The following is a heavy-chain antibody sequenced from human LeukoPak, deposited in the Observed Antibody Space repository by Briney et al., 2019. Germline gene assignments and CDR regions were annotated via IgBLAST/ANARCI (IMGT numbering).Heavy chain of an antibody. CDR1: GGSISSGDYY. CDR3: ASQRDYYDSSGYYPESN. J-gene: IGHJ4*02. Sequence: PSETLSLTCTVSGGSISSGDYYWSWIRQPPGKGLEWIGYIYYSGSTYYNPSLKSRVTISVDTSKNQFSLKLSSVTAADTAVYYCASQRDYYDSSGYYPESNWGQGTLVTVSS. CDR2: IYYSGST. V-gene: IGHV4-30-4*01. D-gene: IGHD3-22*01.